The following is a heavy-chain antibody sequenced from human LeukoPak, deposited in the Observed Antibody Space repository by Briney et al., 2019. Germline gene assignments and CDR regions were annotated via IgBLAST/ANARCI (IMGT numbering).Heavy chain of an antibody. V-gene: IGHV3-15*01. CDR1: GFTFSNAW. Sequence: GGSLRLSCAASGFTFSNAWMTWVRQAPGKGLEWVGRIKRKTDGETTDYAAPVKGRFIISRDDSKNTLYLQLNSLNTEDTAVYYCRWQWLVLGDYWGQGTLVTVSS. CDR3: RWQWLVLGDY. D-gene: IGHD6-19*01. CDR2: IKRKTDGETT. J-gene: IGHJ4*02.